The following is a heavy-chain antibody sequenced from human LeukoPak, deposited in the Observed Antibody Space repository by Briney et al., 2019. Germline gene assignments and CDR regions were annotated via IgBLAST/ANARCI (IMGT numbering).Heavy chain of an antibody. V-gene: IGHV3-7*01. CDR1: GFTFGSYW. CDR2: IKQDGSEK. Sequence: GGSLRLSCAASGFTFGSYWMSWVRQAPGKGLEWVANIKQDGSEKYYVDSVKGRFTISRDNAKNSLYLQMNSLRAEDTAVYYCARTPAIAVAGTHFDYWGQGTLVTVSS. CDR3: ARTPAIAVAGTHFDY. J-gene: IGHJ4*02. D-gene: IGHD6-19*01.